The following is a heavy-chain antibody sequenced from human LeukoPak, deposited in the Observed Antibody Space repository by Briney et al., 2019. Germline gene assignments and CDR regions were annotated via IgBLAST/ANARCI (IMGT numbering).Heavy chain of an antibody. J-gene: IGHJ4*02. D-gene: IGHD3-22*01. CDR1: GYSFTSYW. CDR2: IYPGDSDT. CDR3: ARSTDSSGYYDLWDY. V-gene: IGHV5-51*01. Sequence: GESLKISCKGSGYSFTSYWIGWVRQLPGKGLEWMGIIYPGDSDTRYSPSFQGQVTISADNSISTAYLQWSSLKASDTAMYYCARSTDSSGYYDLWDYWGQGTLVTVSS.